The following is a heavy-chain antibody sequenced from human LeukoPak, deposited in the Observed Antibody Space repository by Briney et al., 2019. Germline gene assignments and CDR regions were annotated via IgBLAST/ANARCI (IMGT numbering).Heavy chain of an antibody. CDR2: IKHDGSDK. CDR1: GFTFSSYW. CDR3: ARTYKYDSGNYYRQFDN. J-gene: IGHJ4*02. V-gene: IGHV3-7*01. D-gene: IGHD3-22*01. Sequence: GGSLRLSCAASGFTFSSYWMTWVREAPGKGLEWVANIKHDGSDKYYTDSVKGRFIISRDNAQNSLYLQMNSLRAEDTAVYYCARTYKYDSGNYYRQFDNWGQGTLVTVSS.